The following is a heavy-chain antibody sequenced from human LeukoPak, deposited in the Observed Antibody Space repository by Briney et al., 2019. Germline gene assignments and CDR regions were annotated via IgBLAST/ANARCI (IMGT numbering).Heavy chain of an antibody. V-gene: IGHV4-34*01. Sequence: SETLSLTCAVYGGSFSGYDWSWIRQPPGKGLEWIGEINHSGSTNYNPSLKSRVTISVDTSKNQFSLKLSSVTAADTAVYYCARGFGEFRPFDYWGQGTLVTVSS. J-gene: IGHJ4*02. CDR2: INHSGST. CDR3: ARGFGEFRPFDY. D-gene: IGHD3-10*01. CDR1: GGSFSGYD.